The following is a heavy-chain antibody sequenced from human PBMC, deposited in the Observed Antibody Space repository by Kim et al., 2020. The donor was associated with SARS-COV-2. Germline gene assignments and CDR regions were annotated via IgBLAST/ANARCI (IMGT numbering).Heavy chain of an antibody. D-gene: IGHD2-2*01. Sequence: ASVKVSCKASGYTFTGYYKHWVRQAPGQGLEWMGWINPNSGGTNYAQKFQGRVTMTRDTSISTAYMELSRLRSDDTAVYYCARWVVPAAYYYYYYGMDVWGQGTTVTVSS. CDR1: GYTFTGYY. V-gene: IGHV1-2*02. CDR2: INPNSGGT. J-gene: IGHJ6*02. CDR3: ARWVVPAAYYYYYYGMDV.